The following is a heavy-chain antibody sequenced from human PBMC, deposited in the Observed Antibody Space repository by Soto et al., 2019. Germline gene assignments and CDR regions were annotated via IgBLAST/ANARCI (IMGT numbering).Heavy chain of an antibody. Sequence: LSLTCTVSGGSISSYYWSWIRQPPGKGLEWIGYIYYSGSTNYNPSLKSRVTISVDTSKNQFSLKLSSVTAADTAVYYCARGREVEMATMPMYYFDYWGHGTLVTVSS. V-gene: IGHV4-59*01. J-gene: IGHJ4*01. CDR1: GGSISSYY. CDR2: IYYSGST. D-gene: IGHD5-12*01. CDR3: ARGREVEMATMPMYYFDY.